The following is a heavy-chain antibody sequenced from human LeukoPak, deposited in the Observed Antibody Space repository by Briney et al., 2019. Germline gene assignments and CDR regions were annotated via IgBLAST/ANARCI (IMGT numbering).Heavy chain of an antibody. Sequence: ASVKVSCKASGYTFTSYGISWVRQAPGQGLEWMGWISAYNDNTNYAQKLQGRVTMTTDTSTSTAYMELRSLRSDDTAVYYCARARIGRDTYYYDSSGYKGRAFDIWGQGTMVTVSS. J-gene: IGHJ3*02. CDR1: GYTFTSYG. CDR3: ARARIGRDTYYYDSSGYKGRAFDI. CDR2: ISAYNDNT. V-gene: IGHV1-18*01. D-gene: IGHD3-22*01.